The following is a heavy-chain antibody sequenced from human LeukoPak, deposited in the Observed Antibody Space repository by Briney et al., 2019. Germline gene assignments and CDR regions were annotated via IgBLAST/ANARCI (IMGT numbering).Heavy chain of an antibody. J-gene: IGHJ6*02. CDR1: GGPITSHY. D-gene: IGHD1-26*01. V-gene: IGHV4-59*11. Sequence: PSETLSLTCTVSGGPITSHYWSWIRQPPGKGLEWLGYVSFSGTTKYSPSLNNRVTISRDTSQNQFFLRLNSVTAADTAVYFCARSRVSGSYLDYPSGMDVWGQGTTVIVSS. CDR3: ARSRVSGSYLDYPSGMDV. CDR2: VSFSGTT.